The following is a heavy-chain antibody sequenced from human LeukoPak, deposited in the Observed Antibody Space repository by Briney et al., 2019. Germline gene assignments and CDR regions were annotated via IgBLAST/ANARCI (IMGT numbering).Heavy chain of an antibody. CDR3: ARDLPHSSLDS. CDR1: GFTFSSYW. J-gene: IGHJ4*02. CDR2: ITSDGSDI. D-gene: IGHD6-13*01. V-gene: IGHV3-74*01. Sequence: PGRSLRLSCAASGFTFSSYWMHSVRQAPGKGLGWVSRITSDGSDISYAASVKGRFTISRDNAKNTLYLQMNSLRVEDTAVYYCARDLPHSSLDSWGQGTLVTVSS.